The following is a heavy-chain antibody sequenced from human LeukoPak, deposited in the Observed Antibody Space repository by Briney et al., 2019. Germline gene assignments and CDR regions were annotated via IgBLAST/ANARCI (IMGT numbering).Heavy chain of an antibody. CDR3: AREWDGSGSYYNPRDFDY. J-gene: IGHJ4*02. CDR1: RYSISSGYY. D-gene: IGHD3-10*01. CDR2: IYHSGST. V-gene: IGHV4-38-2*02. Sequence: SETLSLTCTVSRYSISSGYYWGWIRQPPGKGLEWIGSIYHSGSTYYNPSLKSRVTISVDTSKNQFSLKLSSVTAADTAVYYCAREWDGSGSYYNPRDFDYWGQGTLVTVSS.